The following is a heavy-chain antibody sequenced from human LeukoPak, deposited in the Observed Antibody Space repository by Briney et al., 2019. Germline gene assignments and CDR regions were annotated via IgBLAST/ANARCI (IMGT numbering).Heavy chain of an antibody. CDR1: GGSISSYY. D-gene: IGHD2-15*01. J-gene: IGHJ5*02. CDR3: ARAHPGYCSGGSCTANWFDP. V-gene: IGHV4-59*10. CDR2: IYTSGST. Sequence: PSETLSLTCAVYGGSISSYYWSWIRQRAGKGLEWIVRIYTSGSTNYNPSLKSRVTMSVDTSKNQFSLKLSSVTAADTAVYYCARAHPGYCSGGSCTANWFDPWGQGTLVTVSS.